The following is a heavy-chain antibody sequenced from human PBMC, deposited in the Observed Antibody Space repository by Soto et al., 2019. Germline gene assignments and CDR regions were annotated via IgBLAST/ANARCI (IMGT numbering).Heavy chain of an antibody. CDR1: GFTFRSYA. D-gene: IGHD4-17*01. V-gene: IGHV3-23*01. CDR3: AKDDGGDYSKGYCDY. Sequence: VQLLESGGGLVQPGGSLRLSCAASGFTFRSYAMSWVRQAPGKGLVWVSAISGSGGSTYYADSVKGRFTISRDNTENMLSLQMNSLSAEDTAVYYCAKDDGGDYSKGYCDYWGQGTLVTVSS. J-gene: IGHJ4*02. CDR2: ISGSGGST.